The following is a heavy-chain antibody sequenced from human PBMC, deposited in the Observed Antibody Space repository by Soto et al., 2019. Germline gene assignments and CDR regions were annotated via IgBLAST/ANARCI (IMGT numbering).Heavy chain of an antibody. Sequence: QVQLVESGGGVVQPGRSLRLSCAASGFTFSSYGMHWVRQAPGKGLEWVAVISYDGSNKYYADSVKGRFTISRDNSKNTLYLQMNSLRAEDTAVYYCAKDYDQTTEATAFDYWGQGTLVTVSS. J-gene: IGHJ4*02. CDR1: GFTFSSYG. CDR2: ISYDGSNK. D-gene: IGHD3-3*01. CDR3: AKDYDQTTEATAFDY. V-gene: IGHV3-30*18.